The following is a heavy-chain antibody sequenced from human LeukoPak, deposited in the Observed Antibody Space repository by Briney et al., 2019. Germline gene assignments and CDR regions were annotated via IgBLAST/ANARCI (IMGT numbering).Heavy chain of an antibody. D-gene: IGHD3-22*01. V-gene: IGHV1-2*02. J-gene: IGHJ5*02. CDR2: INPNSGGT. CDR1: GYTFTGYY. Sequence: ASVKVSCKASGYTFTGYYMHWVRQAPGQGLEWMGWINPNSGGTNYAQKFQGRVTMTRDTSISTAYMELSRLRSDDTAVYYCARVDYYDSSGYYPNWFDPWGQGTLVTVSS. CDR3: ARVDYYDSSGYYPNWFDP.